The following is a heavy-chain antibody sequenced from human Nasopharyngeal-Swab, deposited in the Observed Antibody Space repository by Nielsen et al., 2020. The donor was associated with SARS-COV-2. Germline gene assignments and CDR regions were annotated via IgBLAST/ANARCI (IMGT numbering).Heavy chain of an antibody. D-gene: IGHD5-18*01. V-gene: IGHV3-7*03. J-gene: IGHJ4*02. CDR3: AKVGGYSYGKRDYFDY. Sequence: GGSLRLSCAASGFTFSSYWMSWVRQAPGKGLEWVANIKQDGSEKYYVDSVKGRFTISRDNAKNSLYLQMNSLRAEDTAVYYCAKVGGYSYGKRDYFDYWGQGTLVTVSS. CDR2: IKQDGSEK. CDR1: GFTFSSYW.